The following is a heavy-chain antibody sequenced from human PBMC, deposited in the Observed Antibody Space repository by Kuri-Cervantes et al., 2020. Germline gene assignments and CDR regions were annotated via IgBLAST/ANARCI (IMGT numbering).Heavy chain of an antibody. J-gene: IGHJ3*01. CDR1: GSTFSDAW. CDR3: STVWADHATMTV. D-gene: IGHD2-15*01. CDR2: IKSKTDGGTI. Sequence: GESLKISCAASGSTFSDAWMSWVRQAPGKGLEWVGRIKSKTDGGTIDYDAPVKGRFTISRDELKNTLYLQMNSLKTEDTAVYYCSTVWADHATMTVWGQGTMVTVSS. V-gene: IGHV3-15*01.